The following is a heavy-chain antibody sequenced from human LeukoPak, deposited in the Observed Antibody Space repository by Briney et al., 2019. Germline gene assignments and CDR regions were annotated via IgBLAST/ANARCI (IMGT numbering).Heavy chain of an antibody. CDR3: AKGLAGVATLYFDY. J-gene: IGHJ4*02. Sequence: SGGSLRLSCVASGFTFSRFSMNWVRQAPGRGLEWVSSISNTGDHIYYADSLQGRFTISRDSARNSLFLQMDSLRVDDTAIYYCAKGLAGVATLYFDYWGQGTLVTVSS. CDR1: GFTFSRFS. CDR2: ISNTGDHI. D-gene: IGHD5-12*01. V-gene: IGHV3-21*01.